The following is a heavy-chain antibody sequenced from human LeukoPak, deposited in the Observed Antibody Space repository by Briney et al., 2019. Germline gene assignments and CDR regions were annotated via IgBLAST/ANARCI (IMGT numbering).Heavy chain of an antibody. J-gene: IGHJ6*03. Sequence: AGGSLRLSCAASGFTFSSYGMHWVRQAPGKGLEWVAFIRYDGSNKYYADSVKGRFTISRDNSKNMLYLQMNSLRAEDTAVYYCAKDYCSSTSCIPGDYYYYYMDVWGRGTTVTVSS. V-gene: IGHV3-30*02. D-gene: IGHD2-2*01. CDR1: GFTFSSYG. CDR2: IRYDGSNK. CDR3: AKDYCSSTSCIPGDYYYYYMDV.